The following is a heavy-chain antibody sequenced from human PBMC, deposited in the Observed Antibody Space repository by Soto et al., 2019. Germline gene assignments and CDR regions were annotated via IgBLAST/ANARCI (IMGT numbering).Heavy chain of an antibody. J-gene: IGHJ4*02. D-gene: IGHD3-10*01. CDR2: ISSSSSYI. Sequence: GSLRLSCAASGFTFSSYSMNWVRQAPGKGLEWVSSISSSSSYIYYADSVKGRFTISRDNAKNSLYLQMNSLRAEDTAVYYCARDTGYGSGSCYWGQGTLVTVSS. CDR1: GFTFSSYS. CDR3: ARDTGYGSGSCY. V-gene: IGHV3-21*01.